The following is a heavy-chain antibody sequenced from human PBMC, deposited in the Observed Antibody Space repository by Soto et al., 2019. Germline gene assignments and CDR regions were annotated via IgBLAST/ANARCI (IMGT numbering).Heavy chain of an antibody. CDR2: INTNSDVT. CDR1: GYIFTGYY. J-gene: IGHJ5*02. V-gene: IGHV1-2*02. D-gene: IGHD3-22*01. CDR3: AREVSYFDTRGFDP. Sequence: ASVKVSCKASGYIFTGYYLHWLQQAPGQGLEWMGWINTNSDVTNYAQNFQGRVTMTRDTSTSTAYMELSRLTSDDTAVYYCAREVSYFDTRGFDPWGQGTMVTVSS.